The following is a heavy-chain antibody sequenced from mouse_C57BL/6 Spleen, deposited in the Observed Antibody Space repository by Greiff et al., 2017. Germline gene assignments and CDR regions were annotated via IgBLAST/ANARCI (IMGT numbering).Heavy chain of an antibody. V-gene: IGHV14-4*01. Sequence: VQLQQSGAELVRPGASVKLSCTASGFNIKDDYMHWVKQRPEQGLEWIGWIDPGNGDTEYASKFQGKATITADTSANTAYLQLSSLTSEDTAVYFCTTRAREDYWGQGTSVTVSS. J-gene: IGHJ4*01. CDR3: TTRAREDY. CDR2: IDPGNGDT. CDR1: GFNIKDDY. D-gene: IGHD3-3*01.